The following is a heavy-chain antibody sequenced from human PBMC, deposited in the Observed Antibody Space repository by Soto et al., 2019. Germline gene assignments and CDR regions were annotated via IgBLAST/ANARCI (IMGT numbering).Heavy chain of an antibody. V-gene: IGHV1-69*02. CDR2: IIPILGIA. CDR1: GGTFSSYT. J-gene: IGHJ6*02. CDR3: ARVETEAGYYYDGMDV. D-gene: IGHD2-21*02. Sequence: QVQLVQSGAEVKKPGSSVKVSCKASGGTFSSYTISWVRQAPGQGLEWMGRIIPILGIANYAQKFQGRVTITADKSTSTAYMEVSSLRSWDTAVYYCARVETEAGYYYDGMDVWGHGTTVTVSS.